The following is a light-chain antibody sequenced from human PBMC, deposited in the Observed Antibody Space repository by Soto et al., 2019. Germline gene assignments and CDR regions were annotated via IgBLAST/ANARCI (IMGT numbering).Light chain of an antibody. V-gene: IGLV1-40*01. Sequence: QSVLTQPPSVSAAPGQEVTISCSGSRSNIGNNFVSWYQQFPGTAPKLLIYGNFNRPSGVPDRFSGSKSGTSASLAITGLQADDEADYYCQSYDRSLSSPIFGGGTQLTVL. CDR3: QSYDRSLSSPI. J-gene: IGLJ2*01. CDR1: RSNIGNNF. CDR2: GNF.